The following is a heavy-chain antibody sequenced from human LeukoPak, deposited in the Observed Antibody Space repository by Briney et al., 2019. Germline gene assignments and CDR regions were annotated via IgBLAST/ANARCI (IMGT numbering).Heavy chain of an antibody. CDR2: ISGSGGST. Sequence: GGSLRLSCAAPGFTFSSYAMSWVRQAPGKGLEWVSPISGSGGSTYYADSVKGRFTISRDNSKNTLYLQMNSLRAEDTAVYCCARFPSPGYFDYWGQGTLVTVSS. V-gene: IGHV3-23*01. CDR1: GFTFSSYA. CDR3: ARFPSPGYFDY. D-gene: IGHD2-2*01. J-gene: IGHJ4*02.